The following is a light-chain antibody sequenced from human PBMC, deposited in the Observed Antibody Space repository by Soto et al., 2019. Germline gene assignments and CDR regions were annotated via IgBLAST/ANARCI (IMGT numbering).Light chain of an antibody. V-gene: IGLV2-23*01. CDR1: SSDVGTYNL. CDR3: CSYAGSYTYV. Sequence: QSALTQPASVSGSPGQSIPISCTGTSSDVGTYNLVSWFQQHPGKAPKLMIYEGSKRPSGVSNRFSGSKSGNTASLTISGLQAEDEADYYCCSYAGSYTYVFGTGTKVTVL. J-gene: IGLJ1*01. CDR2: EGS.